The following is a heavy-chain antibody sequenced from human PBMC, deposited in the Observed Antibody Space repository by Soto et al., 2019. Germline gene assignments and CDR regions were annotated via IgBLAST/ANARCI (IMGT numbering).Heavy chain of an antibody. CDR1: GYTFTSYA. CDR2: INAGNGNT. Sequence: ASVKVSCKASGYTFTSYAMHWVRQAPGQRLEWMGWINAGNGNTKYSQKFQGRVTITRDTSASTAYMELSSLRSEDTAVYYCARRAAHYYDNSGYHDAFDIWGQGTMVTVSS. J-gene: IGHJ3*02. CDR3: ARRAAHYYDNSGYHDAFDI. V-gene: IGHV1-3*01. D-gene: IGHD3-22*01.